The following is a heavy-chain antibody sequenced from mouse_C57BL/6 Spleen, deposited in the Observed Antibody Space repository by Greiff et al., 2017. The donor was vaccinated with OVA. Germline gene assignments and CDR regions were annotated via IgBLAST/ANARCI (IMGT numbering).Heavy chain of an antibody. CDR3: ASGAATTVGAMDY. CDR2: INPNYGTT. V-gene: IGHV1-39*01. CDR1: GYSFTDYN. J-gene: IGHJ4*01. D-gene: IGHD1-1*01. Sequence: VQLQQSGPELVKPGASVKISCKASGYSFTDYNMNWVQQSNGKSLEWIGVINPNYGTTSYNQKFKGKATLTVDQSSSTAYMQLNSLTSEDTAVYYCASGAATTVGAMDYWGQGTSVTVSS.